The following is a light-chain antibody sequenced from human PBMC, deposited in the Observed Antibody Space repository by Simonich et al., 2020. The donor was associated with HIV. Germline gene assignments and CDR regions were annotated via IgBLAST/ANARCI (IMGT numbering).Light chain of an antibody. CDR2: EAS. Sequence: DIQMTQSPSTLSASVGDRVTITCRASQSISNCLAWYKQKPGKAPKLLIYEASSLPSGVPSRFSGSVSGTEFTLTISSLQPDDFATYYCQQYHSFPRTFGQGTNVDIK. CDR1: QSISNC. J-gene: IGKJ1*01. V-gene: IGKV1-5*03. CDR3: QQYHSFPRT.